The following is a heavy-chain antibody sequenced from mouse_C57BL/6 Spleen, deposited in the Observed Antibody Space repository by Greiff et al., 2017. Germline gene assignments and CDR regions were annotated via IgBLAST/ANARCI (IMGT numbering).Heavy chain of an antibody. CDR3: ARYPLYYFDY. V-gene: IGHV1-53*01. CDR2: INPSNGGT. CDR1: GYTFTSYW. J-gene: IGHJ2*01. Sequence: QVQLQQPGTELVKPGASVKLSCKASGYTFTSYWMHWVKQRPGQGLEWIGNINPSNGGTTYNEKFKCKATLTVDKASGPAYMQLSSLTSEDSAVYYCARYPLYYFDYWGQGTTLTVAS.